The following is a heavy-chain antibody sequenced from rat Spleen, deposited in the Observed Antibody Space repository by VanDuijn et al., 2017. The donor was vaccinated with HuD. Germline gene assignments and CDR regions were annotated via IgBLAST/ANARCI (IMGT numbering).Heavy chain of an antibody. CDR2: ISTGGGNT. CDR1: GFTFSDYN. V-gene: IGHV5-25*01. CDR3: ARHASYNNCDYWYFDF. D-gene: IGHD1-10*01. J-gene: IGHJ1*01. Sequence: EVQLVESGGGLVQPGRSLKLSCAASGFTFSDYNMAWVRQAPKKGLEWVATISTGGGNTYYRDSVKGRFTISRDNAKSTLYLQMDSLRSEDTATYYCARHASYNNCDYWYFDFWGPGTIVTVSS.